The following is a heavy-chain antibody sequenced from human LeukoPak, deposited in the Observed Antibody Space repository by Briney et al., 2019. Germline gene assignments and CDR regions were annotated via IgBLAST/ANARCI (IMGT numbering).Heavy chain of an antibody. V-gene: IGHV3-30*18. Sequence: SCKASGYTFTGYYMHWVRQAPGKGLEWVAVISYDGSNKYYADSVKGRFTISRDNSKNTLYLQMNSLRAEDTAVYYCAKDRGSRPDYWGQGTLVTVSS. CDR3: AKDRGSRPDY. D-gene: IGHD3-10*01. J-gene: IGHJ4*02. CDR1: GYTFTGYY. CDR2: ISYDGSNK.